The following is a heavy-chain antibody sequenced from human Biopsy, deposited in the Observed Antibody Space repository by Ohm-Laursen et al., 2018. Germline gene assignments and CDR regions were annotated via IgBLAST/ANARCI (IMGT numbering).Heavy chain of an antibody. CDR1: GGSISSDY. CDR3: ARLYRLDDYWNDDPPDAFDV. CDR2: ISNSGST. J-gene: IGHJ3*01. D-gene: IGHD3-3*01. V-gene: IGHV4-59*07. Sequence: SDTLSLTCPVSGGSISSDYWSWIRQSPGKGLEWIGYISNSGSTNYNPSLRGRVTISVDTSKNQFSLKLSSLTAADTAVFFCARLYRLDDYWNDDPPDAFDVWGQGTVVTVSS.